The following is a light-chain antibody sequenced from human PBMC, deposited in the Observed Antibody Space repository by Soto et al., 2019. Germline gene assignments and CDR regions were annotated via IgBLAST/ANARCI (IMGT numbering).Light chain of an antibody. CDR1: QDISSW. Sequence: DIQMTQSPSSVSASVGDRVTITCRASQDISSWLAWYQQKPGQAPKLLIYAASSLQHGVPSRFSGSGSGTDFTLTISSLQPEDFASYYCQQASSFPLAFGGGTKVDIK. CDR2: AAS. V-gene: IGKV1-12*01. CDR3: QQASSFPLA. J-gene: IGKJ4*01.